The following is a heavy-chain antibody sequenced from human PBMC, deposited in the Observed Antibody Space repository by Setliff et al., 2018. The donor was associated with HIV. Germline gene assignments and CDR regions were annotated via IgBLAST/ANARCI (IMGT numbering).Heavy chain of an antibody. V-gene: IGHV4-38-2*01. D-gene: IGHD3-3*01. Sequence: SETLSLTCAVSGFSISSGFYWAWIRQPPGRGLEWIGSIYRSGSTYYNPSLKSRVTISVDTSKNQFSLKLTSVTAADTAVYYCARREWLPMPGAFDIWGQGTMVTVSS. CDR1: GFSISSGFY. CDR2: IYRSGST. CDR3: ARREWLPMPGAFDI. J-gene: IGHJ3*02.